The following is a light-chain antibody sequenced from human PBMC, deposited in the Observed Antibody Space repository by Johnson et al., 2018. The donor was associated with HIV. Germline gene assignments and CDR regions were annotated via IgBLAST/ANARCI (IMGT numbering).Light chain of an antibody. CDR1: SSNIGNNY. V-gene: IGLV1-51*02. J-gene: IGLJ1*01. CDR2: ENN. CDR3: GTWDSGLRGYV. Sequence: QPVLTQPPSVSAAPGQKVTISCSGSSSNIGNNYVSWYQQLPGTAPTLLIYENNKRPSGIPDRFSGSKSGTSATLGITGLQTGDEADYYCGTWDSGLRGYVVATGTKVTVL.